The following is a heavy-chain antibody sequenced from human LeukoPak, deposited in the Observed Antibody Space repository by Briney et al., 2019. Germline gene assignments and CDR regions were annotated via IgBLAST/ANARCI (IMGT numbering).Heavy chain of an antibody. CDR2: INPNSGGT. D-gene: IGHD6-19*01. V-gene: IGHV1-2*04. Sequence: ASVKVSCKASGYTFTGYYMHWVRQAPGQGLEWMGWINPNSGGTNYAQKFQGWVTMTRDTSISTAYMELSRLRSDDTAVYYCARDMKLSSGWYGFGAFDIWGQGTMVTVSS. CDR3: ARDMKLSSGWYGFGAFDI. CDR1: GYTFTGYY. J-gene: IGHJ3*02.